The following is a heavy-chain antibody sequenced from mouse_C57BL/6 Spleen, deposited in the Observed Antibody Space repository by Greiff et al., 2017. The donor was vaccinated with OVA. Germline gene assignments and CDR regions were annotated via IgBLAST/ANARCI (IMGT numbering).Heavy chain of an antibody. CDR2: IDPENGDT. J-gene: IGHJ3*01. CDR3: FRIYDGYYTWFAY. D-gene: IGHD2-3*01. V-gene: IGHV14-4*01. Sequence: EVQLQQSGAELVRPGASVKLSCTASGFNIKDDYMHWVKQRPEQGLEWIGWIDPENGDTEYASKFQGKATITADTSSNTAYLQLSSLTSEDTAVYYCFRIYDGYYTWFAYWGQGTLVTVSA. CDR1: GFNIKDDY.